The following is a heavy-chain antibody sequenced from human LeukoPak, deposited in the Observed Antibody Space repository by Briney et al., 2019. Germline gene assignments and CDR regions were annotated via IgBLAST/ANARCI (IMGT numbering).Heavy chain of an antibody. J-gene: IGHJ4*02. Sequence: SETLSLTCAVYGGSFSGYYWSWIRQPPGKGLEWIGEINHSGSTNYNPSLKSRVTISVDTSKNQSSLKLSSVTAADTAVYYCASGDYEIFDYWGQGTLVTVSS. D-gene: IGHD4-17*01. CDR3: ASGDYEIFDY. CDR2: INHSGST. CDR1: GGSFSGYY. V-gene: IGHV4-34*01.